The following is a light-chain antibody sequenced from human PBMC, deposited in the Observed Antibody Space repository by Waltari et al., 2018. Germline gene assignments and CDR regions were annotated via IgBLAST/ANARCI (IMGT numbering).Light chain of an antibody. Sequence: DIVMTQSSDSLAVSLGERVTINCKSCPSVFYISTNKNNLSWYRQKPGQPPKLLIYWASTRESGVPDRFSGSGSGTDFTLTIGSLQAEDVAVYYCQQYYSTPWTFGQGTKVEIK. J-gene: IGKJ1*01. V-gene: IGKV4-1*01. CDR3: QQYYSTPWT. CDR2: WAS. CDR1: PSVFYISTNKNN.